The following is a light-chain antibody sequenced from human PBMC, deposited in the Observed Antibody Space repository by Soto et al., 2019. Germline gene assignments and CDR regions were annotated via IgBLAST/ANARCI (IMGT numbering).Light chain of an antibody. Sequence: QTVVTQEPSMTVSPGGTVTLTCGSRTGTVTSGHSPYWFQQKPGQAPRTLIYDTNNKHSLTPARFSGFLVGAKAALTLSGTQPEDEAEYSCLLSYGDSRVFGGGTKLTVL. CDR2: DTN. V-gene: IGLV7-46*01. J-gene: IGLJ3*02. CDR1: TGTVTSGHS. CDR3: LLSYGDSRV.